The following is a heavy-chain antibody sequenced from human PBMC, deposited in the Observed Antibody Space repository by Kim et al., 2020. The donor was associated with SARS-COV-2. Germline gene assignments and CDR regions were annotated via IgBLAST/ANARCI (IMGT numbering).Heavy chain of an antibody. CDR3: ARHVPYSRRHYYYYMDV. D-gene: IGHD6-13*01. J-gene: IGHJ6*03. CDR2: IYYSGST. V-gene: IGHV4-59*08. Sequence: SETLSLTCTVSGGSISSYYWSWIRQPPGKGLEWIGYIYYSGSTNYNPSLKSRVTISVDTSKNQFSLKLSSVTAADTAVYYCARHVPYSRRHYYYYMDVWGKGTTVTVSS. CDR1: GGSISSYY.